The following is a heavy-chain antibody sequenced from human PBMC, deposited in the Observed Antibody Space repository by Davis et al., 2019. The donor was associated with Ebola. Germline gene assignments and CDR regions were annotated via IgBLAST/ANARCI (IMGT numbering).Heavy chain of an antibody. CDR1: GFTFSSYG. J-gene: IGHJ4*02. CDR2: ISYDGSNK. D-gene: IGHD6-13*01. V-gene: IGHV3-30*03. CDR3: TSRYSSTNDY. Sequence: GESLKISCAASGFTFSSYGIHWVRQAPGKGLEWVAVISYDGSNKYYADSVKGRFTISRDNSKNTPYLQMNSLKTEDTAVYYCTSRYSSTNDYWGQGTLVTVSS.